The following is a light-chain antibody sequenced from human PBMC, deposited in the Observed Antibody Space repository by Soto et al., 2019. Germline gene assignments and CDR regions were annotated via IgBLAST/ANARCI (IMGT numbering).Light chain of an antibody. CDR3: QQYNSYWT. CDR2: DAS. V-gene: IGKV1-5*01. CDR1: QSISSW. J-gene: IGKJ1*01. Sequence: DIQMTQSPSTLSASVGARVTITCRARQSISSWLAWYQQKPGKAPKLLIYDASSLESGVPSRFSGSGSGTEFTLNISSLQPDDFANYYCQQYNSYWTFGQGTKVEIK.